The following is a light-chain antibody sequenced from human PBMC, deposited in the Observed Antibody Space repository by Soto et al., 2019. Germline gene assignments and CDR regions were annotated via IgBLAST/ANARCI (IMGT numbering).Light chain of an antibody. CDR2: DIS. V-gene: IGKV3D-15*01. CDR3: QQYNRWPLT. Sequence: EIVMTQSPVGLSVSPGERATLSCRASQSVSSNLAWYQQKPGQPPRLLIYDISTRATGIPTRFSGSGSGTEFTLTISSLQSEDFAVYYCQQYNRWPLTFGGGTKVDI. J-gene: IGKJ4*01. CDR1: QSVSSN.